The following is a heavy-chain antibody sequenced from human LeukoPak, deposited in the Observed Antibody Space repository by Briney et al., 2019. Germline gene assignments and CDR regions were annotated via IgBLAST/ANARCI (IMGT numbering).Heavy chain of an antibody. CDR3: AKDISRNFVVVPAADY. Sequence: PGGSLRLSCAASGFXFDDYAIHWVRQPPGKSLKWVSLISGDGGSTYYADSVKGRFTVSRDNSKNSLYLQMNSLRTEDTALYYCAKDISRNFVVVPAADYWGQGTLVTVSS. J-gene: IGHJ4*02. CDR2: ISGDGGST. CDR1: GFXFDDYA. D-gene: IGHD2-2*01. V-gene: IGHV3-43*02.